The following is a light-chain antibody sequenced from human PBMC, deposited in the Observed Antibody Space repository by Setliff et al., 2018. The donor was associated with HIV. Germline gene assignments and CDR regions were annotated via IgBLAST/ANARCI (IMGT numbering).Light chain of an antibody. CDR3: NSYTGSSTL. J-gene: IGLJ2*01. Sequence: QSALAQPASVSGSPGQSITISCTGTSSDVGDYDFVSWFQQHPGKAPKLMIYEVSNRPSGVSNRFSGSKSGNTASLTISGLQAEDEADYYCNSYTGSSTLFGGGTKVTVL. CDR1: SSDVGDYDF. CDR2: EVS. V-gene: IGLV2-14*01.